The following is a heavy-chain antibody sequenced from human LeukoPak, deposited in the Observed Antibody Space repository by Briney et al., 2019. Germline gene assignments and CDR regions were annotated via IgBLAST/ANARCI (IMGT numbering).Heavy chain of an antibody. CDR1: GFTFNSYS. CDR3: AIEKPGITAAMDWPAP. Sequence: GGSLRLSCAASGFTFNSYSMNWVRQAPGKGLEWVSSISDSSSSSIYYADSVKGRFTISRDNAKNSLYLQVSSLRAEDMAVYYCAIEKPGITAAMDWPAPWGQGTLVTVSS. CDR2: ISDSSSSSI. D-gene: IGHD6-13*01. J-gene: IGHJ5*02. V-gene: IGHV3-21*01.